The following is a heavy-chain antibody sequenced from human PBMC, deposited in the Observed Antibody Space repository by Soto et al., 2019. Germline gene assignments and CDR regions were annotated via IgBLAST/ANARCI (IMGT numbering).Heavy chain of an antibody. J-gene: IGHJ4*02. D-gene: IGHD2-15*01. Sequence: EVQLLESWGKLVQPGWSLTLSCAAAVFTFSTYAMAWVRQAPGKGLEWVSGVSASGLNTDYADPVKGRFYISRDNSKNTVSLHMNSLRADDPALYYCGKDSPRRNSRYFFNYWSQGTPVNVYS. CDR3: GKDSPRRNSRYFFNY. CDR1: VFTFSTYA. CDR2: VSASGLNT. V-gene: IGHV3-23*01.